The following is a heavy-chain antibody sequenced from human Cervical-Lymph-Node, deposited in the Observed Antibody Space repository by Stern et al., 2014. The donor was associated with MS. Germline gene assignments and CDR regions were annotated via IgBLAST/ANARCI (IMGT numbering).Heavy chain of an antibody. CDR2: ISGSGGA. CDR3: ARTSWGGGY. J-gene: IGHJ4*02. CDR1: GFTFSTYA. V-gene: IGHV3-23*04. D-gene: IGHD3-16*01. Sequence: EVQLVESGGGLVQPGGSLRLSCAASGFTFSTYAMSWVRQAPGKGLEWVSSISGSGGAYYADSVKGRFTISRDNSKNTLYLQMSSLRADDTATYYCARTSWGGGYWGQGTLVTVS.